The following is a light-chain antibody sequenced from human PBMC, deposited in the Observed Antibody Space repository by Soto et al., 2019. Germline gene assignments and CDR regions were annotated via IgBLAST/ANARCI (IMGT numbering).Light chain of an antibody. V-gene: IGKV1-5*03. CDR3: QQFNNWPVT. J-gene: IGKJ3*01. Sequence: DIQMTQSPSTLSASVGDRVTITCRASQSISSWLAWYQQKPGKAPKLLIYKASSLESGVPSRFSGTASGTDFTLTINSLQPEDFATYYCQQFNNWPVTFGPGTKVDI. CDR2: KAS. CDR1: QSISSW.